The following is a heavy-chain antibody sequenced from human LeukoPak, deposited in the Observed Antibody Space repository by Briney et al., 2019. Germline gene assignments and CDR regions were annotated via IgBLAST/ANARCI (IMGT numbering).Heavy chain of an antibody. CDR3: ARVVAYYYMDV. J-gene: IGHJ6*03. V-gene: IGHV4-4*01. CDR1: GGSISSKNW. CDR2: IYHNGNT. Sequence: SETLSLTCAVSGGSISSKNWWIWVRQPPGRGLEWIGEIYHNGNTNYNPSLKSRVTISVDTSKNQSSLKLSSVTAADTAVYCCARVVAYYYMDVWGKGTTVTVSS.